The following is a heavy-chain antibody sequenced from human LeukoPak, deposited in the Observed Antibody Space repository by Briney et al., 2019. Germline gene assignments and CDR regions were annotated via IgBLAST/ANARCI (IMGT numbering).Heavy chain of an antibody. CDR2: IYSGGST. CDR1: GFTVSSNY. J-gene: IGHJ4*02. Sequence: GGSLRLSCAASGFTVSSNYMSWVRQAPGKGLEWVSVIYSGGSTYYADSVKGRFTISRDNSKNTLYLQMNSLRAEDTAVYYCARFVVTYYFDYWGQGTLVTASS. D-gene: IGHD4-23*01. V-gene: IGHV3-66*02. CDR3: ARFVVTYYFDY.